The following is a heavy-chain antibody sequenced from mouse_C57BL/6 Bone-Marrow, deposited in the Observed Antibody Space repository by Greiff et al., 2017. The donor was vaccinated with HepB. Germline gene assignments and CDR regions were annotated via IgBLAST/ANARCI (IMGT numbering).Heavy chain of an antibody. J-gene: IGHJ4*01. CDR1: GFNIKDDY. CDR2: IDPENGDT. Sequence: DVKLVESGAELVRPGASVKLSCTASGFNIKDDYMHWVKQRPEQGLEWIGWIDPENGDTEYASKFQGKATITADTSSNTAYLQLSSLTSEDTAVYYCTKDSNYSYYYAMDYWGQGTSVTVSS. D-gene: IGHD2-5*01. CDR3: TKDSNYSYYYAMDY. V-gene: IGHV14-4*01.